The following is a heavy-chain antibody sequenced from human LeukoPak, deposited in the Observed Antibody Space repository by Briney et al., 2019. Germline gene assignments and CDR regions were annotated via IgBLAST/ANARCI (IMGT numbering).Heavy chain of an antibody. CDR3: AREDPDRKIDC. CDR1: GVSISSTNW. Sequence: PSETLSLTCGVSGVSISSTNWWSWVRQPPGKGLEWIGEIYHSGFTNYNPSLKSRVTISVDKSKNQFSLKLNSMTAADTAMYYCAREDPDRKIDCWGQGTLVTVSS. J-gene: IGHJ4*02. D-gene: IGHD1-14*01. V-gene: IGHV4-4*02. CDR2: IYHSGFT.